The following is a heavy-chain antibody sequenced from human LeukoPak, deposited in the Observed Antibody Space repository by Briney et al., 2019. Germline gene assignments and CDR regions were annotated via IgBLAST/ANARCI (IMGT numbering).Heavy chain of an antibody. D-gene: IGHD7-27*01. CDR1: GDFITAYY. V-gene: IGHV4-59*01. CDR3: ASNTGTVFDY. CDR2: VYYSGST. J-gene: IGHJ4*02. Sequence: SETLSLTCTVSGDFITAYYWSWIRQPPGKGLEWIGYVYYSGSTEYNPSHRSRVTISLEMSKHQFSLNLTSVTAADTAVYYCASNTGTVFDYWGQGALVTVSS.